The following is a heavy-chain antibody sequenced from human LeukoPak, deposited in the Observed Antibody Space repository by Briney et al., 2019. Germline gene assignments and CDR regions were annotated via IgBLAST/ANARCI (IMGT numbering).Heavy chain of an antibody. Sequence: PGRSLRLSCAASGFTFSSYGMHWVRQAPGKGLEWISSISSSDSYIYYADSVKGRFTISRDNAKNSLYLQMNSLRAADTAVYYCAKEGRAGYSGYDGGDYWGQGTLVTVSS. CDR2: ISSSDSYI. CDR3: AKEGRAGYSGYDGGDY. V-gene: IGHV3-21*04. J-gene: IGHJ4*02. D-gene: IGHD5-12*01. CDR1: GFTFSSYG.